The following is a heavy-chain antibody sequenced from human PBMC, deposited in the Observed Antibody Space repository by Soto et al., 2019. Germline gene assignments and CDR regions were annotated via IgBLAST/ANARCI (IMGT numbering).Heavy chain of an antibody. J-gene: IGHJ6*02. CDR3: ARDDSSGSYFYYYGMDV. CDR2: IIPIFGTA. V-gene: IGHV1-69*13. CDR1: GDTLSSYA. D-gene: IGHD3-10*01. Sequence: GSSVKVSCKASGDTLSSYAISWLRQAPGQGLEWMGGIIPIFGTANYAQKFQGRVTITADESTSTAYMELSSLRSEDTAVYYCARDDSSGSYFYYYGMDVWGQGTTVTVSS.